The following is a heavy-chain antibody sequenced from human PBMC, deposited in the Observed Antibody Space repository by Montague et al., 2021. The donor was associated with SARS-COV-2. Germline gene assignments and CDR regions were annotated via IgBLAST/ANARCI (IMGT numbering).Heavy chain of an antibody. CDR1: EFTFRDSA. CDR2: ISYNGGST. CDR3: ARDIECSF. Sequence: SLRLSCAASEFTFRDSAMNWVRQAPGKGLEWVSLISYNGGSTYYADPVKGRFTISRDNSNNTLYLQMNSLRAEDTAIYYCARDIECSFWGQGTLVTVSS. D-gene: IGHD2-15*01. J-gene: IGHJ4*02. V-gene: IGHV3-23*01.